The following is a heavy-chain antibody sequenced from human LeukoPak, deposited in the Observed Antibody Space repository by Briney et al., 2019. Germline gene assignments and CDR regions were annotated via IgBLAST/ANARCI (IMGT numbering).Heavy chain of an antibody. J-gene: IGHJ4*02. CDR1: GFTFSSYS. D-gene: IGHD1-26*01. V-gene: IGHV3-21*01. CDR2: ISSSSSYI. CDR3: ARGASSGSYSSNDY. Sequence: KAGGSLRLSCAASGFTFSSYSMNWVRQAPGKGLEWVSSISSSSSYIYYADSVKGRFTISRDNAKNSLYLRMNSLRAEDTAVYYCARGASSGSYSSNDYWGQGTLVTVSS.